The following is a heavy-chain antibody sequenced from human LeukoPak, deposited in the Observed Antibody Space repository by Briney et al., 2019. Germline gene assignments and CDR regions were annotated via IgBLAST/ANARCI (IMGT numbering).Heavy chain of an antibody. CDR1: GFTFSSYA. CDR2: ISGSGGST. D-gene: IGHD3-16*01. CDR3: ARDQGAWGYGYNFDY. V-gene: IGHV3-23*01. J-gene: IGHJ4*02. Sequence: GGSLRLSCAASGFTFSSYAMSWVRQAPGKGLEWVSAISGSGGSTYYADSVKGRFTISRDNSKNTLHLQMISLRAEDTAVYYCARDQGAWGYGYNFDYWGQGTLVTVSS.